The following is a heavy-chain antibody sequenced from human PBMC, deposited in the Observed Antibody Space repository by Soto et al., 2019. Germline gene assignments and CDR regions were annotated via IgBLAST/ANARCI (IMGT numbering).Heavy chain of an antibody. CDR3: ARGVTVFGLVSRFWFDP. D-gene: IGHD3-3*01. CDR1: GGSISSGDYS. J-gene: IGHJ5*02. V-gene: IGHV4-30-4*01. CDR2: IYNSGIT. Sequence: PSGTLSLTCTVSGGSISSGDYSWSWVRQSPGKGLEWIGHIYNSGITYYNPSLKSRVVISIDTSRNQFSLRLNSLTAADRAVYFCARGVTVFGLVSRFWFDPWGQGTVVTVSS.